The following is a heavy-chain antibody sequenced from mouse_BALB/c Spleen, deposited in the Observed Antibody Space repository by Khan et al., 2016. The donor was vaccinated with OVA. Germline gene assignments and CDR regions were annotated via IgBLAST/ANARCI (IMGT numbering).Heavy chain of an antibody. Sequence: QVQLQQSGAELAKPGASVKMSCKASGYTFTSYWMHWINQRPGQGLEWIGYINPTSGYTDYNQKFKDKATLTADKSSSPAYMQLSSLTSDDSAVYYCARDRSDYWGQGTALTVSS. J-gene: IGHJ2*01. V-gene: IGHV1-7*01. CDR2: INPTSGYT. CDR1: GYTFTSYW. CDR3: ARDRSDY.